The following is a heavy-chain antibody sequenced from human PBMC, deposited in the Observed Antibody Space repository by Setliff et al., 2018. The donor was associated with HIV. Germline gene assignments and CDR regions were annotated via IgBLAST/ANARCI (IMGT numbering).Heavy chain of an antibody. CDR3: AREGVSSGHRNWFDP. Sequence: SETLSLTCTVSGGSISSSYWNWIRQPPGKGLEWIGYIYTSGSTNYNPSLKSRVTISIDTSRNQFSLKLSSVTAADTAVHYCAREGVSSGHRNWFDPWGQGTLVTVSS. J-gene: IGHJ5*02. D-gene: IGHD6-25*01. CDR1: GGSISSSY. CDR2: IYTSGST. V-gene: IGHV4-4*08.